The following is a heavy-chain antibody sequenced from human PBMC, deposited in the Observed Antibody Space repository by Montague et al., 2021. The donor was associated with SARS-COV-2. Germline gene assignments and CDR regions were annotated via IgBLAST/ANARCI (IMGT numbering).Heavy chain of an antibody. V-gene: IGHV4-34*01. CDR2: INHSGST. J-gene: IGHJ2*01. D-gene: IGHD3-22*01. Sequence: SETLSLTCAVHGGSFSGYYWSWIRQPPGKGLEWIGEINHSGSTNYNPSLKSRVTISVDTSKNQFSLKLSSVTAADTAVYYCARGAPTISMIVVVITGAGWYFDPWGRGTLVTVSS. CDR1: GGSFSGYY. CDR3: ARGAPTISMIVVVITGAGWYFDP.